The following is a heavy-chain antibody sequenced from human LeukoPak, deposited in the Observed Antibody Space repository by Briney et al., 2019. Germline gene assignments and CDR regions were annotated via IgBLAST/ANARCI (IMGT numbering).Heavy chain of an antibody. J-gene: IGHJ3*02. CDR3: ARDQYCSSTSCYDRAFDI. D-gene: IGHD2-2*01. V-gene: IGHV3-33*01. CDR2: IWYDGSNK. Sequence: GRSLRLSCAASGFTFSSYGMHWVRQAPGKGLEGVAVIWYDGSNKYYADSVKGRFTISRDNSKNTLYLQMNSLRAEDTAVYYCARDQYCSSTSCYDRAFDIWGQGTMVTVSS. CDR1: GFTFSSYG.